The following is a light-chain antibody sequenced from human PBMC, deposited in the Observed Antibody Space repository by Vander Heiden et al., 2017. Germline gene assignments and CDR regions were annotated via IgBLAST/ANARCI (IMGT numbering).Light chain of an antibody. V-gene: IGLV10-54*04. CDR2: RNN. Sequence: HAALTQPPSVSQGLRQTATLTCTGNSNNVSHQGAACLQQHQGHPPKLLSYRNNNRPSGISERFSASRSGNTASRTITGLKPEDEADYYCSARDSSLSAHVVFGGGTKLTVL. CDR3: SARDSSLSAHVV. J-gene: IGLJ2*01. CDR1: SNNVSHQG.